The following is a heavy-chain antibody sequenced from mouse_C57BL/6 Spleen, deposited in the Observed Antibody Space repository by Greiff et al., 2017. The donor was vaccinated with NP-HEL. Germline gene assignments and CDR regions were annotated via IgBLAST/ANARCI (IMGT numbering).Heavy chain of an antibody. J-gene: IGHJ1*03. V-gene: IGHV1-80*01. Sequence: VQLQQSGAELVKPGASVKISCKASGYAFSSYWMNWVKQRPGKGLEWIGQIYPGDGDTNYNEKFKGKATLTADKSSSTAYMQLSSLTSEDSAVYFCARSGVYYGSYWYFDVWGTGTTVTVSS. CDR3: ARSGVYYGSYWYFDV. D-gene: IGHD2-2*01. CDR1: GYAFSSYW. CDR2: IYPGDGDT.